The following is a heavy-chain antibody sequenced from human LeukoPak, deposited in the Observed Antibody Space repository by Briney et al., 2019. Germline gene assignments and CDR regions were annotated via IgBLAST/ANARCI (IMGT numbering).Heavy chain of an antibody. CDR1: GFTFSSYG. V-gene: IGHV3-30*02. D-gene: IGHD1-26*01. CDR2: IRYDGSNK. Sequence: PGGSLRLSCAASGFTFSSYGMHWVRQAPGKGLEWVAFIRYDGSNKYYADSVKGRFTISRDNSKNTLYLQMNSLRAEDTAVYYCASSGIRDLEPYYWGQGTLVTVSS. J-gene: IGHJ4*02. CDR3: ASSGIRDLEPYY.